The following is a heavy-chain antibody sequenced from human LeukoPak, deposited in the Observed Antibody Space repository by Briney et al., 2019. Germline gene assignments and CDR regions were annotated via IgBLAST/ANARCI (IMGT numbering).Heavy chain of an antibody. D-gene: IGHD1-26*01. V-gene: IGHV4-34*01. CDR1: GGSFSGYF. J-gene: IGHJ4*02. Sequence: SETLSLTFAVYGGSFSGYFWSWIRQPPGKGLEWIGEINHSGSTNYNPSLKSRVTISVDTSKNQFSLKLSSVTAADTAVYYCAREPGRNLARRYFDYWGQGTLVTVSS. CDR2: INHSGST. CDR3: AREPGRNLARRYFDY.